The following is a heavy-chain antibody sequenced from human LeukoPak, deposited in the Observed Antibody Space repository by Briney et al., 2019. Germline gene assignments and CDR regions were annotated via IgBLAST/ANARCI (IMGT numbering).Heavy chain of an antibody. CDR1: GFTFSSYS. D-gene: IGHD3-16*02. Sequence: GGSLRLSCAASGFTFSSYSMNLVLQAPGKGLEWVSYISSSSSTIYYEDSVKGRFTISRENAKNSLYLQMNSLRAEDTAVYYCGRGLGELSLSSYYYYYYYMDVWGKGTTVTVSS. V-gene: IGHV3-48*01. CDR3: GRGLGELSLSSYYYYYYYMDV. CDR2: ISSSSSTI. J-gene: IGHJ6*03.